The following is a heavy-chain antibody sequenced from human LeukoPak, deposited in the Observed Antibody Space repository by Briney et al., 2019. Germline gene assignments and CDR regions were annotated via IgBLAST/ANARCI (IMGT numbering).Heavy chain of an antibody. V-gene: IGHV3-7*01. Sequence: GGSLRLSCAASGFTFSSYWMSWVRQAPGKGLEWVANIKQDGSEKYYVDSVKGRFTISRDNAKNSLYPQMNSLRAEDTAVYYCATNDNYYDSSGYYQTFDYWGQGTLVTVSS. CDR2: IKQDGSEK. CDR3: ATNDNYYDSSGYYQTFDY. CDR1: GFTFSSYW. D-gene: IGHD3-22*01. J-gene: IGHJ4*02.